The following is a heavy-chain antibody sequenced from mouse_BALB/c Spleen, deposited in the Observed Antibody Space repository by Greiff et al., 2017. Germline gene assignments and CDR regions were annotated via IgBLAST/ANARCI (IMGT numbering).Heavy chain of an antibody. CDR1: GYTFTSYY. V-gene: IGHV1S81*02. CDR2: INPSNGGT. Sequence: VQRVESGAELVKPGASVKLSCKASGYTFTSYYMYWVKQRPGQGLEWIGEINPSNGGTNFNEKFKSKATLTVDKSSSTAYMQLSSLTSEDSAVYYCTRGGTLDYWGQGTTLTVSS. D-gene: IGHD4-1*01. CDR3: TRGGTLDY. J-gene: IGHJ2*01.